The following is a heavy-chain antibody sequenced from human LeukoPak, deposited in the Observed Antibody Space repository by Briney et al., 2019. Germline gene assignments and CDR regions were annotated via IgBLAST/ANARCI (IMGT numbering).Heavy chain of an antibody. V-gene: IGHV3-66*01. CDR3: ARDIVVVPAASMWFDP. CDR1: GFTVSSNY. J-gene: IGHJ5*02. Sequence: PGGSLRLSCAASGFTVSSNYMSWVRQAPGKGLEWVSVIYSGGSTYYADSVKGRFTISRDNSKNTLYLQMNSLRAEDTAVYYCARDIVVVPAASMWFDPWGQGTLVTVSS. CDR2: IYSGGST. D-gene: IGHD2-2*01.